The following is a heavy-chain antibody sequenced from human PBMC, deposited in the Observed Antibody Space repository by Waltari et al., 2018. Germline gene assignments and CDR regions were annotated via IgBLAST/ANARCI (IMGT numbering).Heavy chain of an antibody. D-gene: IGHD4-17*01. Sequence: VQLVESGGGVVQPGGSLRLSCAASGFTFSSYGMHWVRQAPGKGLEWFSYIMSSGSTIYYADSVKGRFTISRDNAKNSLYLQMNSLRAEDTAVYYCASQGVYGDYQRSDYWGQGTLVTVSS. J-gene: IGHJ4*02. CDR3: ASQGVYGDYQRSDY. V-gene: IGHV3-48*04. CDR1: GFTFSSYG. CDR2: IMSSGSTI.